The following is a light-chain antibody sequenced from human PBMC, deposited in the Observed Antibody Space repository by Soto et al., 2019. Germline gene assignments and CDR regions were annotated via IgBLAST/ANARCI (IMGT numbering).Light chain of an antibody. CDR3: QQRKSYPIT. Sequence: IQLTQSPSSLSASVGDRVTITCRASQGISSYLAWYQQKPGTAPKLLIYAASTLQSGVPSRFGGSGSGTDFTRTIRCLQPEDFATYYCQQRKSYPITFGQGTRLEIK. CDR1: QGISSY. V-gene: IGKV1-9*01. J-gene: IGKJ5*01. CDR2: AAS.